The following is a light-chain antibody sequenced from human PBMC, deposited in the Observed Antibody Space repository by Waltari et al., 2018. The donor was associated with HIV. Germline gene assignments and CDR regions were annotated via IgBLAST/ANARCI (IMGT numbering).Light chain of an antibody. CDR3: SSYAGSNNWV. CDR1: SSDVGGYNY. CDR2: EVS. J-gene: IGLJ2*01. V-gene: IGLV2-8*01. Sequence: QSALTQPPSASGSAGQSVTISCTGTSSDVGGYNYVSWYQQHPGKAPKLMIFEVSKRPSGVPDRFSGSKSGNTASLTVSGLQAEDEAEYFCSSYAGSNNWVFGGGTKLTVL.